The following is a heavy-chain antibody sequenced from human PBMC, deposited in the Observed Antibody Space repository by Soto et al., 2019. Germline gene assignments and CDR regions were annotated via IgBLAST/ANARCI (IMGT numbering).Heavy chain of an antibody. CDR2: IIPIFGTA. Sequence: SVKVSCKASGGTFSSYAISWVRQAPGQGLEWMGGIIPIFGTANYAQKFQGRVTITADKSTSTAYMELSSLRSEDTAVYYCALAVIAAAGTIPYYYYGMDVWGQGTTVTVSS. CDR3: ALAVIAAAGTIPYYYYGMDV. D-gene: IGHD6-13*01. CDR1: GGTFSSYA. J-gene: IGHJ6*02. V-gene: IGHV1-69*06.